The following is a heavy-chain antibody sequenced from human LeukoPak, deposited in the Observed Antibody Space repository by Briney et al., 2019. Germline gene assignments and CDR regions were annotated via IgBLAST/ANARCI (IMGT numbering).Heavy chain of an antibody. V-gene: IGHV1-46*01. J-gene: IGHJ4*02. CDR1: GYTFTSYY. D-gene: IGHD1-26*01. Sequence: ASVKVSCKASGYTFTSYYMHWVRQAPGQGLEWMGIINPSGGSTSYAQKFQGRVTITADESTSTAYMELSSLRSEDTAVYYCARDQASGSYSLDDYWGQGTLVTVSS. CDR2: INPSGGST. CDR3: ARDQASGSYSLDDY.